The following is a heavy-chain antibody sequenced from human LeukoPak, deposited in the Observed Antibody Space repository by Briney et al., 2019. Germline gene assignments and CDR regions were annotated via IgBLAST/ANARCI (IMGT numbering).Heavy chain of an antibody. J-gene: IGHJ3*02. CDR1: GFTFNNAW. V-gene: IGHV3-15*01. Sequence: GGSLRLSCAASGFTFNNAWMSWVRQAPGKGLEWVGRIKSKTDGGTTDYAAPVKGRFTISRDDSKNTLYLQMNSLKTEDTAVYYCTTGYYDILTGYFGDAFDIWGQGTMVTVSS. D-gene: IGHD3-9*01. CDR2: IKSKTDGGTT. CDR3: TTGYYDILTGYFGDAFDI.